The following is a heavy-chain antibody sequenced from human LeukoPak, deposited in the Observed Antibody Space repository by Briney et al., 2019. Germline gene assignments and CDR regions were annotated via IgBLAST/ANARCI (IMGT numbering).Heavy chain of an antibody. CDR1: GYSFTGQY. Sequence: ASVKVSCKTSGYSFTGQYMHWVRQAPGQGLEWMGWINANSGETNYAQKFQGRVTKTRDTSISTAYMELSRLTSDDTAMYYCARVLGSRVDPWGQGTLVTVSS. J-gene: IGHJ5*02. CDR3: ARVLGSRVDP. CDR2: INANSGET. V-gene: IGHV1-2*02.